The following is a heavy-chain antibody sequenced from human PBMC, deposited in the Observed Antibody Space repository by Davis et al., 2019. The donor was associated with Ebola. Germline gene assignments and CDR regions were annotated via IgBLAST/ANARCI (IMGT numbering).Heavy chain of an antibody. V-gene: IGHV3-74*01. D-gene: IGHD5-18*01. J-gene: IGHJ4*02. CDR3: ARGLIQLWLRGNYFDY. Sequence: HTGGSLRLSCEASGFTFSSHWMHWVRQAPGKGLVWVSRINSDGSTTNHADSVKGRFTISRDNSKNTLYLQMNSLRAEDTAVYYCARGLIQLWLRGNYFDYWGQGTLVTVSS. CDR2: INSDGSTT. CDR1: GFTFSSHW.